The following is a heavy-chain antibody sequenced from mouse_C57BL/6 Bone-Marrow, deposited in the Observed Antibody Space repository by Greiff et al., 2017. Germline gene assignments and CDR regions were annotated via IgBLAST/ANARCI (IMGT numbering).Heavy chain of an antibody. J-gene: IGHJ4*01. CDR3: ASSYYSNYGGAMDY. CDR1: GYTFTSYW. CDR2: INPSSGYT. Sequence: QVQLKESGAELAKPGASVKLSCKASGYTFTSYWMHWVKQRPRQGLEWIGYINPSSGYTKYNQKFKDKATLTADKSSSTAYMQLSSLTYEDSAVYYCASSYYSNYGGAMDYWGQGTSVTVSS. D-gene: IGHD2-5*01. V-gene: IGHV1-7*01.